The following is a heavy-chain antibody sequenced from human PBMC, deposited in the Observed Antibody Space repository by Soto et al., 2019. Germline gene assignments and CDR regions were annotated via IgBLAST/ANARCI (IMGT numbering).Heavy chain of an antibody. CDR3: ARAIQQLSAFDV. Sequence: SLRLSFAASGFTFSDYYMSWIRQAPGKGLEWVSYISSSGSTIYYADSVKGRFTISRDNAKNSLYLQMNSLRAEDTAVYYCARAIQQLSAFDVWGQGTMVTVSS. CDR1: GFTFSDYY. CDR2: ISSSGSTI. V-gene: IGHV3-11*01. D-gene: IGHD6-13*01. J-gene: IGHJ3*01.